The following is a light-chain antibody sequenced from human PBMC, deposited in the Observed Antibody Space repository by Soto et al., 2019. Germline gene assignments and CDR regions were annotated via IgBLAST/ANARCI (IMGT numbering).Light chain of an antibody. CDR1: QSVFFSPTNRNN. CDR2: WAS. Sequence: DIVMTQSPDSLAVSLGERATINCRSSQSVFFSPTNRNNLAWYQQKPGQPPRLLIYWASTRQSGVPDRFSGSWSATDFTLTISSLQAEDVAVYYWQQYYSSPPWTFGQGTKVEIK. CDR3: QQYYSSPPWT. V-gene: IGKV4-1*01. J-gene: IGKJ1*01.